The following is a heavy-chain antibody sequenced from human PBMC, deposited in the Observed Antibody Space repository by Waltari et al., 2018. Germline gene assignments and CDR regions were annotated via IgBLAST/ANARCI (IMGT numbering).Heavy chain of an antibody. D-gene: IGHD3-10*01. V-gene: IGHV4-39*01. CDR3: ARALGWFGVLDS. Sequence: QESGPRLVKPSETLSLTCNVSGASTGSSSFFWGWVRQPPGKGLEWIGNIYYNGNTYYNPSLKSRVTISVDTSTDQFFLTLTSVTASDTSIYYCARALGWFGVLDSWGQGTLVTVSS. CDR2: IYYNGNT. J-gene: IGHJ4*02. CDR1: GASTGSSSFF.